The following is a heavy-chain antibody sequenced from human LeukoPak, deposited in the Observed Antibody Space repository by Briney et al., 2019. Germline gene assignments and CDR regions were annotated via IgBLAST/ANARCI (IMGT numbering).Heavy chain of an antibody. CDR3: TRSGYRHPYHFDS. Sequence: PGGSLRLSCAASGFTFSSYEMNWVRQAPGKGLEWLSVISGGSSGSTYYADSVTGRFTVSRDNSKNTLSLQMNSLRAEDTAIYYCTRSGYRHPYHFDSWGQGTLVTVSS. J-gene: IGHJ4*02. V-gene: IGHV3-23*01. D-gene: IGHD3-22*01. CDR1: GFTFSSYE. CDR2: ISGGSSGST.